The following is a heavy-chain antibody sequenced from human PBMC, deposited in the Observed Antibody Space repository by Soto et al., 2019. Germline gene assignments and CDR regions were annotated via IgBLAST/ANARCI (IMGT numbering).Heavy chain of an antibody. Sequence: ASVKVSCKASGYTFTSYGISWVRQAPGQGLEWMGWISAYNGNTNYAQKLQGRVTMTTDTSTSTAYMELRSLRSDDTAVYYCAREARDYDFWSGYNPLDYWGQGTLVTVSS. D-gene: IGHD3-3*01. CDR3: AREARDYDFWSGYNPLDY. V-gene: IGHV1-18*01. CDR2: ISAYNGNT. J-gene: IGHJ4*02. CDR1: GYTFTSYG.